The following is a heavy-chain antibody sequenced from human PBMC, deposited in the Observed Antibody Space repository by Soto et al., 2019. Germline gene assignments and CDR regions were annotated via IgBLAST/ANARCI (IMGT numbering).Heavy chain of an antibody. Sequence: QVQLVESGGGVVQPGRSLRLSCAASGFTFSSYGMHWVRQAPGKGLEWVAVISYDGSNKYYADSVKGRFTISRDNSKNTLYLQMNSPRAEDTAVYYCAKDRGSGWIFHYWGQGTLVTVSS. CDR1: GFTFSSYG. V-gene: IGHV3-30*18. D-gene: IGHD6-19*01. CDR3: AKDRGSGWIFHY. CDR2: ISYDGSNK. J-gene: IGHJ4*02.